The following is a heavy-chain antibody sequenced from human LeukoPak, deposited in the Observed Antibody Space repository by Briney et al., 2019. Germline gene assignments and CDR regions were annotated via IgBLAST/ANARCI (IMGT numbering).Heavy chain of an antibody. CDR3: ASNSRGYSGYDLYYFDY. CDR1: GDSVSSNSAA. D-gene: IGHD5-12*01. J-gene: IGHJ4*02. V-gene: IGHV6-1*01. CDR2: TYYRSKWYN. Sequence: SQTLSLTCAISGDSVSSNSAAWNWLRQSPSRGLEWLGRTYYRSKWYNDYAVSVKSRITINPDTSKNQFSLQLNSVTPEDTAVYYCASNSRGYSGYDLYYFDYWGQGTLVTVSS.